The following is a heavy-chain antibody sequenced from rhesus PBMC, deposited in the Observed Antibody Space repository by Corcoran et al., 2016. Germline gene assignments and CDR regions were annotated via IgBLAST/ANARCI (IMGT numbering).Heavy chain of an antibody. J-gene: IGHJ4*01. Sequence: QVQLQESGPGLVKPSETLSLTCAVSGGSVSSGYGWSLIRQPPGKGLEWIGYIYGSSGNTYYNPSLKSRVTIFKDTSKNQFSLKLSSVTAADTAVYYCARGGSWSFDSWGQGVLVTVSS. CDR3: ARGGSWSFDS. CDR1: GGSVSSGYG. V-gene: IGHV4S7*01. D-gene: IGHD6-13*01. CDR2: IYGSSGNT.